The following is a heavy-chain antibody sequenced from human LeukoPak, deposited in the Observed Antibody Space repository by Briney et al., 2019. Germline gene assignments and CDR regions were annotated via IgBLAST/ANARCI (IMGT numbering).Heavy chain of an antibody. V-gene: IGHV4-59*01. J-gene: IGHJ2*01. CDR3: ARETPYGIWYFDL. Sequence: SETLSLTCTVSGGSISSYYWSWIRQPPGKGLEWIGYIYYNGSTNYNPSLKSRVTISVDTSKNQFSLKLSSVTAADTAVYYCARETPYGIWYFDLWGRGTLVTVSS. CDR1: GGSISSYY. CDR2: IYYNGST. D-gene: IGHD1-14*01.